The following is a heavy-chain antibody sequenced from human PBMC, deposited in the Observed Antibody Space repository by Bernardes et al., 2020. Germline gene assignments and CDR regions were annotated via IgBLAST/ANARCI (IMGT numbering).Heavy chain of an antibody. D-gene: IGHD3-3*01. CDR2: INHSGSA. CDR1: GGSSSTFY. CDR3: ARLREDYFYMDV. V-gene: IGHV4-34*01. J-gene: IGHJ6*03. Sequence: SETLSLTCGVSGGSSSTFYCTWFRQPPGKGLEWIGEINHSGSANYNPSLKSRVTMSVDMSMNQFSLRLTSVTAADTAIYYCARLREDYFYMDVWGKGTTVTVSS.